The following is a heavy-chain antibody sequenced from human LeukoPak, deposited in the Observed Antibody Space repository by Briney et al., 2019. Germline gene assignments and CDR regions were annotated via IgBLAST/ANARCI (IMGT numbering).Heavy chain of an antibody. Sequence: HPGGSLRLSCAASGFTFSSYWMSWGRQAPGKGVEWVANIKQDGSEKYYVDSVKGRFTISRDNAKNSLYLQMNSLGAEDTAVYYCARDKSVYYDTSGSRFDYWGQGTLVTVSS. J-gene: IGHJ4*02. D-gene: IGHD3-22*01. CDR1: GFTFSSYW. V-gene: IGHV3-7*01. CDR3: ARDKSVYYDTSGSRFDY. CDR2: IKQDGSEK.